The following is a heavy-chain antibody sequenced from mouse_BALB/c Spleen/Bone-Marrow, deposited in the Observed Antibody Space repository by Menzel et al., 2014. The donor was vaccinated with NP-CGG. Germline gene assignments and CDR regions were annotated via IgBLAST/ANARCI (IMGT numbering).Heavy chain of an antibody. CDR3: TPSVRRPLYAMDY. V-gene: IGHV1-5*01. D-gene: IGHD2-14*01. CDR1: GYSFTSYW. Sequence: EVQLQQSGTVLARPGASVKMSYKASGYSFTSYWMHWVKQRPGQGLEWIGAIYPGNSDTSYNQKFKGKAKLTAVTSASTAYMELSSLTNEDSAVYYCTPSVRRPLYAMDYWGQGTSVTVSS. CDR2: IYPGNSDT. J-gene: IGHJ4*01.